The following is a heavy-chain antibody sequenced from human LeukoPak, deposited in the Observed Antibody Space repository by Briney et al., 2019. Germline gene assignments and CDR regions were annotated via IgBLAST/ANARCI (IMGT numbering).Heavy chain of an antibody. CDR2: INPNSGGT. Sequence: ASVKVSCKASGYTFTGYYMLWVRLAPGQGLEWMGRINPNSGGTNYAQKFQGRVTMTRDTSISTAYMELSRLRSDDTAVYYCARTTGITMVRGVYYYMDVWGKGTTVTVSS. V-gene: IGHV1-2*06. CDR1: GYTFTGYY. D-gene: IGHD3-10*01. J-gene: IGHJ6*03. CDR3: ARTTGITMVRGVYYYMDV.